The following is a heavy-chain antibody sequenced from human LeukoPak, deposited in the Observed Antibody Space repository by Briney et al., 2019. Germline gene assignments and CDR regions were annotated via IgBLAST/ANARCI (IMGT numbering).Heavy chain of an antibody. D-gene: IGHD6-19*01. CDR2: INHSGST. J-gene: IGHJ4*02. CDR3: ARVRRRQWLGDFDY. V-gene: IGHV4-34*01. CDR1: GGSFSGYY. Sequence: SETLSLTCAVYGGSFSGYYWSWIRQPSGKGLEWIGEINHSGSTNYNPSLKSRVTISVDTSKNQFSLKLSSVTAADTAVYYCARVRRRQWLGDFDYWGQGTLVTVSS.